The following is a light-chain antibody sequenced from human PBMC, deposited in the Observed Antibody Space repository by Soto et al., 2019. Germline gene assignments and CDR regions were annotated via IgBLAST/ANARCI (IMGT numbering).Light chain of an antibody. Sequence: EIVLTQSPGTLSLSPGERATLSCRASQSVSSNYLAWYQQKPGQAPRLLIYGASSRATGIPDRFSGSGSGTDFTLTISSLEPEDFATYYCQQTYSTPWTFGQGTKVEIK. V-gene: IGKV3-20*01. J-gene: IGKJ1*01. CDR3: QQTYSTPWT. CDR1: QSVSSNY. CDR2: GAS.